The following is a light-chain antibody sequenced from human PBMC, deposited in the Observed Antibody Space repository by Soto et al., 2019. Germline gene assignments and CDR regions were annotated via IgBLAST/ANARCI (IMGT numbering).Light chain of an antibody. Sequence: EIVMTQSPATLSVSPGERVTLSCRASESLSTYLAWSQQKPGQAPRLLIYGASTKATGIPARCSGSGSATDVILTISILQYEDFVVYYCQSYKDWPFTFGQGTKLEI. J-gene: IGKJ2*01. V-gene: IGKV3-15*01. CDR1: ESLSTY. CDR3: QSYKDWPFT. CDR2: GAS.